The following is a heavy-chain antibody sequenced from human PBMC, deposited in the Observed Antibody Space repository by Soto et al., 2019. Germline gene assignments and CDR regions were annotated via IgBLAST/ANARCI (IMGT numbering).Heavy chain of an antibody. D-gene: IGHD2-15*01. J-gene: IGHJ4*02. V-gene: IGHV3-23*01. Sequence: EVQLLESGGGLVQPGGSLRLSCAASGFTFSSYAMSWVRQAPGKGLEWVSAISGSGGSTYYADSVKGRFTISRDNSKNTLYLQMNSLRAEDTAVYYCAKSPVFFIVVVVAALFDYCGQGTLVTVSS. CDR3: AKSPVFFIVVVVAALFDY. CDR2: ISGSGGST. CDR1: GFTFSSYA.